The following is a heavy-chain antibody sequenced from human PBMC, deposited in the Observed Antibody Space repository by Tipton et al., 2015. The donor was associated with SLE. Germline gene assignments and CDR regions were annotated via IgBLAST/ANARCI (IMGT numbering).Heavy chain of an antibody. CDR3: ARDDYYDSSGWDV. Sequence: SLRLSCAASGFTFSRYGMHWVRQAPGKGLEWVAVVSYDGSSKYYADSVMGRFTISRDNSKNTLYLQMNSLRAEDTAVYYCARDDYYDSSGWDVWGKGTTVTVSS. V-gene: IGHV3-33*05. CDR2: VSYDGSSK. D-gene: IGHD3-22*01. J-gene: IGHJ6*04. CDR1: GFTFSRYG.